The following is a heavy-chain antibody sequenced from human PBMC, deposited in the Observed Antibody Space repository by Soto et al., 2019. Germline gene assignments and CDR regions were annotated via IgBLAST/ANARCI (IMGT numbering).Heavy chain of an antibody. CDR3: ARATGYYYGMDV. CDR2: IYYSGST. J-gene: IGHJ6*02. V-gene: IGHV4-30-4*01. CDR1: GGSISSGDYY. Sequence: PSETLSLTCTVSGGSISSGDYYWSWIRQPPGKGLEWIGYIYYSGSTYYNPSLRSRVTISVDTSKNQFSLKLSSVTAAHTAVYYCARATGYYYGMDVWGQGTTV.